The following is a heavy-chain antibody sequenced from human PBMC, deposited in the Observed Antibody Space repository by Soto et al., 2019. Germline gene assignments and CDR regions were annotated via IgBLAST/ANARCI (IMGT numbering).Heavy chain of an antibody. V-gene: IGHV1-69*13. J-gene: IGHJ5*02. CDR2: IIPIFGTA. Sequence: SVTVSRQASGGTFSSYAISWVRQAPGQGLEWMGGIIPIFGTANYAQKFQGRVTITADESTSTAYMELSSLRSEDTAVYYCARGEEHCSGGSSYSDVGYNWFDPWGQGTLVTVSS. D-gene: IGHD2-15*01. CDR1: GGTFSSYA. CDR3: ARGEEHCSGGSSYSDVGYNWFDP.